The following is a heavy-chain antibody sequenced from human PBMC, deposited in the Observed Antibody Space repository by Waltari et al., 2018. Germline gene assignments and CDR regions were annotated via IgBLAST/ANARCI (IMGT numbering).Heavy chain of an antibody. Sequence: VQLQQSGPGLVNPSETLSLTCTVSGGSVPSCRYYWRWVRQPPGKGLEWIGYISYHGSTNYKASLKSRLAISVDTSKNQFSLRLNSVTAADTAVYYCARDSPYQLYERFGMDVWGQGTAVTVS. D-gene: IGHD3-10*01. CDR3: ARDSPYQLYERFGMDV. CDR2: ISYHGST. CDR1: GGSVPSCRYY. V-gene: IGHV4-61*01. J-gene: IGHJ6*02.